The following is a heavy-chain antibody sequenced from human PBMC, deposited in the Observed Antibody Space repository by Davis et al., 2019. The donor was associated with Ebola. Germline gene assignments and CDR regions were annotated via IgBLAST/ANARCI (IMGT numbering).Heavy chain of an antibody. CDR3: ARLSRMGGAARGGEFDS. CDR1: GFSLDTIGRC. CDR2: SDWHDDK. V-gene: IGHV2-70*13. Sequence: SGPTLVKPTETLTLTCTFSGFSLDTIGRCVSWIRQPPGKALEWLALSDWHDDKYYSTSLKTRPTVSKDTSKNQVVLTMTNMDTVDTATYYCARLSRMGGAARGGEFDSWGQRTLVTVSS. J-gene: IGHJ4*02. D-gene: IGHD6-25*01.